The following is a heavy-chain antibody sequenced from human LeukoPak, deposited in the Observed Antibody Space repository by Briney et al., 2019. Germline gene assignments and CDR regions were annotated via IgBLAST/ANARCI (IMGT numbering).Heavy chain of an antibody. CDR3: AKDASLGDIVVVPAEQGMLTFDP. V-gene: IGHV3-23*01. Sequence: PGGSLRLSCAASGFTFSSYAMSWVRQAPGKGLEWVSAISGSGGSTYYADSVKGRFTISRDNSKNTLYLQMNSLRAEDTAVYYCAKDASLGDIVVVPAEQGMLTFDPWGQGTLVTVSS. CDR1: GFTFSSYA. CDR2: ISGSGGST. J-gene: IGHJ5*02. D-gene: IGHD2-2*01.